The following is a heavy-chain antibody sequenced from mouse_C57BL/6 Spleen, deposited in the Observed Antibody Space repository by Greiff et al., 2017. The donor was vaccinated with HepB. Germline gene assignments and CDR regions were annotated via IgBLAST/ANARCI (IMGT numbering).Heavy chain of an antibody. D-gene: IGHD2-4*01. CDR1: GYTFTSYW. CDR3: AREVIYYDYDSWYFDV. V-gene: IGHV1-53*01. J-gene: IGHJ1*03. CDR2: INPSNGGT. Sequence: QVQLQQPGPELVKPGASVKLSCKASGYTFTSYWMHWVKQRPGQGLEWIGNINPSNGGTNYNEKFKSKATLTVDKSSSTAYMQLSSLTSEDSAVYYCAREVIYYDYDSWYFDVWGTGTTVTVSS.